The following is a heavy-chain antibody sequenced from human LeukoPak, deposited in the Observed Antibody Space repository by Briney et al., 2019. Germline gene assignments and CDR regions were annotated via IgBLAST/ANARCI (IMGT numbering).Heavy chain of an antibody. D-gene: IGHD3-10*01. J-gene: IGHJ4*02. Sequence: GGSLRLSCAASGFTFSSYSMNWVRQAPGKRLEWVSYISSSSSTIYYADSVKGRFTISRDNAKNSLYLQMNSLRAEDTAVYYCARLTETESVWFGDYWGQGTLVTVSS. V-gene: IGHV3-48*04. CDR2: ISSSSSTI. CDR3: ARLTETESVWFGDY. CDR1: GFTFSSYS.